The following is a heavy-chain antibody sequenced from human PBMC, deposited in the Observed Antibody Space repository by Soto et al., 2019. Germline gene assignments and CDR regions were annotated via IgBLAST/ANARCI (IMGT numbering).Heavy chain of an antibody. J-gene: IGHJ6*02. Sequence: QVQLVQSGDEVRKPGSSVKVSCKASGYIFVNYGIAWVRQAPGQGLEWMGWISPYSGNTHYASKVQGRLTMPTXKXPSTAYMDLGSLTSDDPAVYYCALVDNYVTPTPQDVWGQGTTVTVSS. CDR3: ALVDNYVTPTPQDV. CDR1: GYIFVNYG. CDR2: ISPYSGNT. V-gene: IGHV1-18*01. D-gene: IGHD3-16*01.